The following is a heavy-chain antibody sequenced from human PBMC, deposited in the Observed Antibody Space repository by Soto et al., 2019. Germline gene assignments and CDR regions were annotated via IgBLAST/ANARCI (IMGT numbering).Heavy chain of an antibody. CDR3: AREGGALNV. Sequence: SETLSLTCTFSGCSIRRGGYYLSWIRQHPGKGLEWIGYIFYSGSTYYNPSLKSRVTISVDTSKNQFSLKLSSVTAADTAVYYCAREGGALNVWGQGTTVTVSS. V-gene: IGHV4-31*03. CDR1: GCSIRRGGYY. J-gene: IGHJ6*02. CDR2: IFYSGST.